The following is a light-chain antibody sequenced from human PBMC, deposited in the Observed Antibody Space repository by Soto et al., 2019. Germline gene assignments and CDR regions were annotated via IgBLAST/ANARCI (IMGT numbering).Light chain of an antibody. J-gene: IGKJ1*01. Sequence: IVMTQSPAPLSVSPGERATLSCRSSQSISSKLAWYQRKPGQAPRLLIYGASTRATGIPVRFSGSGSGTEFTLTISSLQSEDVAVYYCQQHDSWPRTFGQGTKVDI. CDR3: QQHDSWPRT. V-gene: IGKV3-15*01. CDR2: GAS. CDR1: QSISSK.